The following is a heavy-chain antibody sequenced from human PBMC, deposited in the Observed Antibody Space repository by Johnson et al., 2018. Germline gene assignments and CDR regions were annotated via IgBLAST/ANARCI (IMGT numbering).Heavy chain of an antibody. CDR3: ARVDYSGADYDAFDI. CDR2: TNNSGSS. CDR1: GGSFSGYY. V-gene: IGHV4-34*01. D-gene: IGHD1-26*01. J-gene: IGHJ3*02. Sequence: QVQLRQLGAGLVKPSEPLSLTCAVYGGSFSGYYWSWIRQPPGKGLEWIGETNNSGSSNYNPSLKSRVTISVDTSKKQFSLTLSSVTAADTAIYYCARVDYSGADYDAFDIWGQGTMVTVSS.